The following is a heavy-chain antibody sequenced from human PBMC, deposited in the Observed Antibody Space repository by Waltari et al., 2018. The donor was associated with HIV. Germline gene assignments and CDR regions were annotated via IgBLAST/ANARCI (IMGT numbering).Heavy chain of an antibody. CDR1: GFTFNNNA. CDR3: ARDRTATSRGNGMDV. D-gene: IGHD1-1*01. V-gene: IGHV3-33*01. CDR2: IWYDGRNK. Sequence: QVRLVESGGGVVQPGTSLRLSCAASGFTFNNNAFHWVRQAPGKGLEWVAVIWYDGRNKYYSDSVKGRFSITRDTSKNTLSLEMNSLRAEDTGIYYCARDRTATSRGNGMDVWGPGTTVIVSS. J-gene: IGHJ6*02.